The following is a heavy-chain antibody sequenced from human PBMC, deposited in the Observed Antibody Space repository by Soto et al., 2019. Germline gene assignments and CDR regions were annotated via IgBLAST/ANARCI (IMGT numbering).Heavy chain of an antibody. CDR1: GFTFSSYA. CDR3: AKSRGLKYYDSSGSYSGY. Sequence: GGSLRLSCAASGFTFSSYAMSWVRQAPGKGLEWVSAISGSGGSTYYADSVKGRFTISRDNSKNTLYLQMNSLRAEETAVYYCAKSRGLKYYDSSGSYSGYWGQGTLVTVSS. J-gene: IGHJ4*02. D-gene: IGHD3-22*01. V-gene: IGHV3-23*01. CDR2: ISGSGGST.